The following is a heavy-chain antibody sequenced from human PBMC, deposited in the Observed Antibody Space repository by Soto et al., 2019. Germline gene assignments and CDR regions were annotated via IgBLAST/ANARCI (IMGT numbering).Heavy chain of an antibody. CDR2: ISIEKGDT. D-gene: IGHD2-15*01. J-gene: IGHJ2*01. CDR3: ARCYCSVGSCFTCWHFDL. V-gene: IGHV1-18*01. CDR1: GYSFDTFG. Sequence: QVQVVQSGAEVKKPGASVKVACKASGYSFDTFGMSWVRQAPGQGLEWMGWISIEKGDTNSAQKFQDRVTMTPDTSTSTAHMELRSLTSDETAVYYCARCYCSVGSCFTCWHFDLWGRGTLVTVSS.